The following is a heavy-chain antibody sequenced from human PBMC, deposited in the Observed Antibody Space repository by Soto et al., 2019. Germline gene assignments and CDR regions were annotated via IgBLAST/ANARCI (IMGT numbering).Heavy chain of an antibody. CDR1: GFSFDMYS. V-gene: IGHV3-48*02. D-gene: IGHD1-26*01. CDR3: AREDILGTRSFDY. Sequence: GGSLRLSCAASGFSFDMYSMNWVRQAPGKGLEWVSYISSNSVTIFDTDSGRGRFTISRDNAKNSLYLQMNSLRDEDTAVYYCAREDILGTRSFDYWGQGTLVTVSS. CDR2: ISSNSVTI. J-gene: IGHJ4*02.